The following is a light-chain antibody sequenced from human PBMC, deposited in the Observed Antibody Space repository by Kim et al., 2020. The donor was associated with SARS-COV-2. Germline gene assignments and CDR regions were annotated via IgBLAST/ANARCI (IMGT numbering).Light chain of an antibody. CDR2: DVN. V-gene: IGLV2-14*03. CDR1: ISNLCSYNY. J-gene: IGLJ3*02. CDR3: SSFTTRSTLV. Sequence: QSFTSSCTGTISNLCSYNYVSWHQQHPAKAPKLLLYDVNTRPSGISSRFSGSKSGSTASLTISGLQSEDEADYYCSSFTTRSTLVFGGGTKVTVL.